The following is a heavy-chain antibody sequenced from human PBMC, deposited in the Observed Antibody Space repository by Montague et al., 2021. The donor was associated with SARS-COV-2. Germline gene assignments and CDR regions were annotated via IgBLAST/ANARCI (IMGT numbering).Heavy chain of an antibody. CDR1: GGPISGSSDY. J-gene: IGHJ4*02. D-gene: IGHD5-18*01. V-gene: IGHV4-39*01. Sequence: SETLSLTCTVTGGPISGSSDYWGWIRQSPGKGLEWIASVDYSGNTYYSPSLKSRLIISVDTSKNQFSLKLNSVTAADTALYYCARREYSYGWGDWGQGTLVTAYS. CDR3: ARREYSYGWGD. CDR2: VDYSGNT.